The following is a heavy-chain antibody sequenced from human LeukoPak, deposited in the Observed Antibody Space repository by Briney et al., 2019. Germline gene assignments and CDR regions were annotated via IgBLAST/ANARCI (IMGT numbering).Heavy chain of an antibody. CDR1: GGSFSGYY. J-gene: IGHJ4*02. D-gene: IGHD1-1*01. CDR2: INHSGST. V-gene: IGHV4-34*01. CDR3: ASELNWNGRDY. Sequence: SETLSLTCAVYGGSFSGYYWSWIRQPPGKALEWIGEINHSGSTNYNPSLKSRVTISVDTSKNQFSLKLSSVTAADTAVYYCASELNWNGRDYWGQGTLVTVSS.